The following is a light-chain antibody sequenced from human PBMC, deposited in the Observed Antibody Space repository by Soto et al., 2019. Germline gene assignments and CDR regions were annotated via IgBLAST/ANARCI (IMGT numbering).Light chain of an antibody. J-gene: IGKJ4*01. V-gene: IGKV1-16*02. Sequence: DIQMTQSPSSLSASIGDRVTITCRASQGINNYLAWFQQAPGKAPKSLIYAASNLQSGVPSKFSGSASGTNFTLTIASLQPEDFATYYCQQYNTYPLTFGGGTKVELK. CDR1: QGINNY. CDR2: AAS. CDR3: QQYNTYPLT.